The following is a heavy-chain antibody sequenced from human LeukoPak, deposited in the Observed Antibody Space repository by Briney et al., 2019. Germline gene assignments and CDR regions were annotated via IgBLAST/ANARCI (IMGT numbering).Heavy chain of an antibody. V-gene: IGHV4-34*01. D-gene: IGHD6-19*01. CDR3: ARGRGIAVAGRTKNFDY. J-gene: IGHJ4*02. CDR2: INHSGST. CDR1: GGSFSGYY. Sequence: SETLSLTCAVYGGSFSGYYWSWIRQPPRKGLEWIGEINHSGSTNYNPSLKSRVTISVDTSKNQFSLKLSSVTAADTAVYYCARGRGIAVAGRTKNFDYWGQGTLVTVSS.